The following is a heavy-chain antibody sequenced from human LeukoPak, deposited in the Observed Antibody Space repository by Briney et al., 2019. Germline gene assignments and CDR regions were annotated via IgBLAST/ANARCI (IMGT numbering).Heavy chain of an antibody. V-gene: IGHV4-59*01. J-gene: IGHJ5*02. D-gene: IGHD3-10*01. CDR1: GGSISGYF. CDR3: ASEGARSSGSYFGFDP. Sequence: SETLSLTCTVSGGSISGYFWSWIRQPPGKGLEWIGYIYHSGSTNYNPSLKSRVTISVDMSKNQFSLKLSSVTTADTAVYYCASEGARSSGSYFGFDPWGQGTLVTVSS. CDR2: IYHSGST.